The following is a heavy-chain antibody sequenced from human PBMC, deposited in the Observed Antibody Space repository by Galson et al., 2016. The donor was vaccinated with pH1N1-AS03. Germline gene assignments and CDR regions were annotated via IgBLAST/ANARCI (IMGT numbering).Heavy chain of an antibody. V-gene: IGHV1-18*01. CDR1: GYTSTNYG. CDR2: IGTYT. Sequence: SVKVSCKASGYTSTNYGISWVRQAPGQGLEYMGWIGTYTIYAQKLQGRVTMTTDTSTSTAYMELRSLRSDDTAVHYCARSGSGSFYEGDFWGQGTLVSVSS. J-gene: IGHJ4*02. D-gene: IGHD3-10*01. CDR3: ARSGSGSFYEGDF.